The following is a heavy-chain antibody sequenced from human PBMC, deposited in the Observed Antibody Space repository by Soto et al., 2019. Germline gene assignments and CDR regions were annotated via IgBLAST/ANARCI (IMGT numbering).Heavy chain of an antibody. CDR2: IYYSGST. D-gene: IGHD3-10*01. CDR3: ASGGELLNTYYYGMDV. CDR1: GGSISSSSYY. J-gene: IGHJ6*02. Sequence: SETLSLTCTVSGGSISSSSYYWGWIRQPPGKGLEWIGSIYYSGSTYYNPSLKSRVTTSVDTSKNQFSLKLSSVTAADTAVYYCASGGELLNTYYYGMDVWGQGTTVTVSS. V-gene: IGHV4-39*01.